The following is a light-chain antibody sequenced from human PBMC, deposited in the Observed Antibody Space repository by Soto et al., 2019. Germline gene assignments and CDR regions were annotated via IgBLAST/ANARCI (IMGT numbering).Light chain of an antibody. V-gene: IGKV3-20*01. J-gene: IGKJ3*01. CDR2: GAS. CDR3: QQYGSSLLFT. Sequence: EIVLTQSPGTLSLSPGERATLSCRASQSVSSSYLAWYQQKPGQAPRLLIYGASSSATGIPDRFSGSGSGTDFTLTISRPEPEDFAVYYCQQYGSSLLFTFGPGTKVDIK. CDR1: QSVSSSY.